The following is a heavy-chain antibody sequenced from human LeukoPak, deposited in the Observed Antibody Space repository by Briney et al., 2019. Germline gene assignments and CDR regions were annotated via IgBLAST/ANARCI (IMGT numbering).Heavy chain of an antibody. D-gene: IGHD4-17*01. V-gene: IGHV1-69*13. Sequence: SVKVSCKASGGSFRNYGISWVRQAPGQGLEWMGGIIPIFGAANYAQKFQARVTITADESTSTAYMELSSLRFEDTAVYYCAREVHPYGGGAFDFWGQGTMVTVSS. CDR3: AREVHPYGGGAFDF. CDR1: GGSFRNYG. J-gene: IGHJ3*01. CDR2: IIPIFGAA.